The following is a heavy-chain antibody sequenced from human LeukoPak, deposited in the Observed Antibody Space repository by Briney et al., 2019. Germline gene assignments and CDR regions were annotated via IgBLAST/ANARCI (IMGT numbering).Heavy chain of an antibody. Sequence: GGSLRLSCAASGFTFSSYWMHWVRQVPGKGLVWVSHIDSDGSGTTYADSVKGRFTISRDNARNTLYLQMNSLRDEDTAVYYCARDSPRTGPWGQGTLVTVSS. V-gene: IGHV3-74*01. D-gene: IGHD1-1*01. CDR1: GFTFSSYW. CDR3: ARDSPRTGP. J-gene: IGHJ5*02. CDR2: IDSDGSGT.